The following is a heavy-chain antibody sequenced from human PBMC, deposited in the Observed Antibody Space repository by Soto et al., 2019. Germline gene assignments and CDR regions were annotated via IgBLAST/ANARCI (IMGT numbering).Heavy chain of an antibody. CDR2: LSSTGGST. V-gene: IGHV3-23*01. Sequence: EVQLLESGGGLAQPGGSLRLSCEVSGFTFRKYVMTWVRQAPGKGLEWVSSLSSTGGSTYYADSLKGRFTVSRDNSKNTLFLQRTSLRAEDTAIYYCAKDQGFLEWIPQGGLDVWGPGTTVAVSS. CDR3: AKDQGFLEWIPQGGLDV. CDR1: GFTFRKYV. D-gene: IGHD3-3*01. J-gene: IGHJ6*02.